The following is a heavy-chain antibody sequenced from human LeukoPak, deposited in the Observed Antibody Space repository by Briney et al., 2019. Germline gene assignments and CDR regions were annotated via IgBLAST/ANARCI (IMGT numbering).Heavy chain of an antibody. D-gene: IGHD2-8*01. J-gene: IGHJ4*02. CDR2: FDPEDGET. Sequence: GASVKVSCKVSGYTLTELSMHRVRQAPGKGLEWMGGFDPEDGETNYAQKFQGRVTMTEDTSTDTAYMELSSLRSEDTAVYYCATSDIVLMVYAPFDYWGQGTLVTVSS. CDR3: ATSDIVLMVYAPFDY. CDR1: GYTLTELS. V-gene: IGHV1-24*01.